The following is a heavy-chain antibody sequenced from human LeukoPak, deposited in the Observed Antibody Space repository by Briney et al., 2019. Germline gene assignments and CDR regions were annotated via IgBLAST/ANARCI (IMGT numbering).Heavy chain of an antibody. V-gene: IGHV3-7*03. D-gene: IGHD6-13*01. CDR3: AKAGDYSSSWSRWYFDY. CDR2: IKQDGSEK. J-gene: IGHJ4*02. Sequence: GGSLRLSCAVSGFTFSNYWMSWVRQAPGKGLEWVAYIKQDGSEKYYVDSVKGRFTISRDNAKNSLYLQMNSLRAEDTAVYYCAKAGDYSSSWSRWYFDYWGQGTLVTVSS. CDR1: GFTFSNYW.